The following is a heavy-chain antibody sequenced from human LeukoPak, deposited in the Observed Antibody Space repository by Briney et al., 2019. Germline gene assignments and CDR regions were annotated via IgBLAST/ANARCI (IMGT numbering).Heavy chain of an antibody. CDR2: IIPILGIA. D-gene: IGHD1-1*01. CDR3: ARSWSGTVQLDLD. V-gene: IGHV1-69*04. CDR1: GGTFSSYA. Sequence: GASVKVSCKASGGTFSSYAISWVRQAPGQGLEWMGRIIPILGIANYAQKFQGRVMITADKSTSTAYMELSSLRSEDTAVYYCARSWSGTVQLDLDWGQGTLVTVSS. J-gene: IGHJ4*02.